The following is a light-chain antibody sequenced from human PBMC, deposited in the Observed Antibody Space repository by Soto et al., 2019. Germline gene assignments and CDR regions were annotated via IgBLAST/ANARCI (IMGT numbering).Light chain of an antibody. V-gene: IGKV3-20*01. J-gene: IGKJ1*01. CDR1: QTVNNNY. Sequence: EIVLTQPPGPLSVSPGDRVTLSCRASQTVNNNYLAWYQQKPGQAPRLLLYGASTPATGTPARFSGSGSGTHFTLTVSRLEPEDFAVYCCQQYGGSAPWTFGPGTKVDMK. CDR3: QQYGGSAPWT. CDR2: GAS.